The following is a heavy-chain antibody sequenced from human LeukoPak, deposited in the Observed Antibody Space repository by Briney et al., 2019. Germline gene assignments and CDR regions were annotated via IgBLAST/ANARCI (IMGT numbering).Heavy chain of an antibody. CDR1: GGSVNGYY. J-gene: IGHJ4*02. V-gene: IGHV4-59*02. CDR2: IYSSGDI. CDR3: ARQPPNTASFDY. D-gene: IGHD2-21*02. Sequence: PSETLSLTCAVSGGSVNGYYWSWIRQTPGMGLEWIGYIYSSGDINYNPSLTSRLTMSVDTSNNQVSLKLSSVTAADTAVYFCARQPPNTASFDYWGQGTLVTVSP.